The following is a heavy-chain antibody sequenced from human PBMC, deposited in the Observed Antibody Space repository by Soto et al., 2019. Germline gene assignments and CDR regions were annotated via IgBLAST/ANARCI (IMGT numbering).Heavy chain of an antibody. CDR2: ISGSGGST. D-gene: IGHD3-3*01. CDR1: GFTFSSYA. V-gene: IGHV3-23*01. Sequence: EVQLLESGGGLVQPGGSLRLSCAASGFTFSSYAMSWVRQAPGKGLEWVSAISGSGGSTYYADSVKGRFTISRDNSQNTLYLQMNSLRAEDTAVYYCAKARAQYYDFWSGYPVDYWGQGTLVTVSS. CDR3: AKARAQYYDFWSGYPVDY. J-gene: IGHJ4*02.